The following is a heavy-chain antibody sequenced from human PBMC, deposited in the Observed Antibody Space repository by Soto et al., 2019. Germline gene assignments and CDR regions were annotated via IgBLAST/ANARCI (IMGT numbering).Heavy chain of an antibody. CDR2: ISDSGGST. CDR3: AKAGWGYCSGGSCYATPED. V-gene: IGHV3-23*01. J-gene: IGHJ4*02. D-gene: IGHD2-15*01. CDR1: GFTFSSYA. Sequence: EVQLLESGGGLVQPGGSLRLSCAASGFTFSSYAMSWVRQAPGKGLEWVSGISDSGGSTYYADSVKGRLTISRDNSKNTLYLQMNSLTAEDTAVYYCAKAGWGYCSGGSCYATPEDWGQGTLVTVSS.